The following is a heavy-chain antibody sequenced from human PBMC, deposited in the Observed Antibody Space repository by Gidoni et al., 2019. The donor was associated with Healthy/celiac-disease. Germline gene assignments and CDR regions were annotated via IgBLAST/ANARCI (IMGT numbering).Heavy chain of an antibody. CDR1: GGSISSSSYY. V-gene: IGHV4-39*07. D-gene: IGHD3-22*01. CDR2: IYYSGST. Sequence: QLQLQESGPGLVKPSETLSLTCTVSGGSISSSSYYWGWIRQPPGKGLEWIGSIYYSGSTYYNPSLKSRVTISVDTSKNQFSLKLSSVTAADTAVYYCARTPDTMIVVVTSRYFDYWGQGTLVTVSS. CDR3: ARTPDTMIVVVTSRYFDY. J-gene: IGHJ4*02.